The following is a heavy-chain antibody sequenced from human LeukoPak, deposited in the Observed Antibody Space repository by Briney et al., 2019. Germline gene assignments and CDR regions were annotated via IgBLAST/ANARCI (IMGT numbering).Heavy chain of an antibody. J-gene: IGHJ4*02. CDR3: ARSGLGYCSGGSCYSNDY. Sequence: GASVKVSCKASGYTFTSYYMHWVRQAPGQGLEWMGIINPSGGSTSYAQKFQGRVTMTRDTSTSTVYMELSSLRSEDTAVYYCARSGLGYCSGGSCYSNDYWGQGTLVTVSS. CDR1: GYTFTSYY. D-gene: IGHD2-15*01. CDR2: INPSGGST. V-gene: IGHV1-46*01.